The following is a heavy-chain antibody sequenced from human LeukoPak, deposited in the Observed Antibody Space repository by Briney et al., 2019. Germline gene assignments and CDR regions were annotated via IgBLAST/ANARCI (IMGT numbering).Heavy chain of an antibody. CDR2: IRYDGSNK. CDR1: GFTFSSYG. Sequence: GGSLRLSCAASGFTFSSYGMHWVRQAPGKGLEWVAFIRYDGSNKYYADSVKGRFTISRNNSKNTLYLQMNSLRAEDTAVYYCAKDLGIVGSRLALFDYWGQGTLVTVSS. CDR3: AKDLGIVGSRLALFDY. D-gene: IGHD3-22*01. J-gene: IGHJ4*02. V-gene: IGHV3-30*02.